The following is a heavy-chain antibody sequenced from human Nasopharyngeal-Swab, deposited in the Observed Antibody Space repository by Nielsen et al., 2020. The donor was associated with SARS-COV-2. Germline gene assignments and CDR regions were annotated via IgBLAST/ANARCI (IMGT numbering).Heavy chain of an antibody. CDR2: ISYGGSNK. CDR3: AKDPGIAAAGAFWYFDY. J-gene: IGHJ4*02. Sequence: VRQVPGKGLEWVAVISYGGSNKYYADSVKGRFTISRDNSKNTLYLQMNSLRAEDTAVYCCAKDPGIAAAGAFWYFDYWGQGTLVTVSS. V-gene: IGHV3-30*18. D-gene: IGHD6-13*01.